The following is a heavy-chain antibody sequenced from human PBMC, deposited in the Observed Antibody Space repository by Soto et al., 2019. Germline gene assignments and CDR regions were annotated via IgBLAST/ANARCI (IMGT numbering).Heavy chain of an antibody. J-gene: IGHJ4*02. Sequence: EVQLVESGGDLVKPGGSLRLSCAASGFTFSSYSMNWVRQAPGKGLEWVSSISSSSCFIYYADSVKGRFNISRDKAKNSLFLQIKSLRAEDTAVYYCAKDRGDSNPSEFDFWGQGALVTVSS. CDR3: AKDRGDSNPSEFDF. CDR2: ISSSSCFI. V-gene: IGHV3-21*01. CDR1: GFTFSSYS. D-gene: IGHD3-10*01.